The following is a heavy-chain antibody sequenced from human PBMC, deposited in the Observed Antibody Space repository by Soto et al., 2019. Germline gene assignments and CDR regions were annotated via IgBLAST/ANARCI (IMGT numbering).Heavy chain of an antibody. V-gene: IGHV4-31*03. CDR2: IYYSGST. D-gene: IGHD2-2*01. CDR3: AREYRYCSSTSCYSNWFDP. J-gene: IGHJ5*02. Sequence: PSETLSLTCTFSGGSISIGGYYFSLILQHPVNSLEWIGYIYYSGSTYYNPSLKSRVTISVDTSKNQFSLKLSSVTAADTAVYYCAREYRYCSSTSCYSNWFDPWGQGTLVTVSS. CDR1: GGSISIGGYY.